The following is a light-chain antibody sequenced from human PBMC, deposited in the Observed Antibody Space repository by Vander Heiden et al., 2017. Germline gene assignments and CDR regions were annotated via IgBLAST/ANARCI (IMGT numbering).Light chain of an antibody. Sequence: DIVMTQSPLSLPVTPGEPASISCRSSQSLLHSNGYNYLDWYLQKPGQSPQLLIYLGSNRAPGVPDRFSGSGFGTDFTLKISRVEAEDVGVYYLRQGLQTPPTFGQGTKVEIK. J-gene: IGKJ1*01. CDR1: QSLLHSNGYNY. V-gene: IGKV2-28*01. CDR3: RQGLQTPPT. CDR2: LGS.